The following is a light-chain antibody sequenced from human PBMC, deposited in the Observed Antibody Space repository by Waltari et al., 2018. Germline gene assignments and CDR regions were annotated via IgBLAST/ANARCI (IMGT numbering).Light chain of an antibody. V-gene: IGKV1-12*01. CDR3: QQASSFPLT. CDR1: QGIRRW. CDR2: SAS. Sequence: SVTITCRASQGIRRWLAWYQQKPGKGPKLLIYSASTLQSGVPSRFSGSGSGTDFTLTINTLQPEDFAIYYCQQASSFPLTFGGGTKVEIK. J-gene: IGKJ4*01.